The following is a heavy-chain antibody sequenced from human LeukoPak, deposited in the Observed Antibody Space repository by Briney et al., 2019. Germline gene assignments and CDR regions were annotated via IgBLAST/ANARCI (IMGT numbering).Heavy chain of an antibody. Sequence: ASVKVSCKASGYTFTNYGINWVRQAPGQGLEWMGWISAYNGHTNYAQNLQGRVTMTTDTSTSTAYMELRSLRSDDTADYFCARDSSGFPRDASDYWGQGTLVTVSS. J-gene: IGHJ4*02. V-gene: IGHV1-18*01. CDR1: GYTFTNYG. D-gene: IGHD3-22*01. CDR3: ARDSSGFPRDASDY. CDR2: ISAYNGHT.